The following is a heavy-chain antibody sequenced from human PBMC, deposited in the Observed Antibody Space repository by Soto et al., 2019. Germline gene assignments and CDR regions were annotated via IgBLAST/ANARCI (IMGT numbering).Heavy chain of an antibody. CDR3: AHTLPEKLLVVFDW. D-gene: IGHD6-19*01. CDR2: IYWDGDI. V-gene: IGHV2-5*02. Sequence: QITLRESGPTLVEPTQTLTLTCTFSGFSLSTSGVGVGWIRQPPGKALDWLALIYWDGDIRYSASLKSRLTITKDTSKNQVVLTMTNMDPVDTATYYCAHTLPEKLLVVFDWWGQGTLVTVSS. CDR1: GFSLSTSGVG. J-gene: IGHJ4*02.